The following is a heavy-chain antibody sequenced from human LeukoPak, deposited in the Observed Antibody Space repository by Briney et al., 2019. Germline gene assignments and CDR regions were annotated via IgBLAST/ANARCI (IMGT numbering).Heavy chain of an antibody. J-gene: IGHJ6*03. CDR1: GGSISSSNYY. Sequence: SETLSLTCTVSGGSISSSNYYWGWIRQPPGKGLEWIGTIYYSGTTYYNPSLESRVTISEDTSKNQFSLTLRSVTAADTAVYYCARQISDYYYYYMDVWGKGTTVTVSS. CDR3: ARQISDYYYYYMDV. CDR2: IYYSGTT. D-gene: IGHD3-10*01. V-gene: IGHV4-39*01.